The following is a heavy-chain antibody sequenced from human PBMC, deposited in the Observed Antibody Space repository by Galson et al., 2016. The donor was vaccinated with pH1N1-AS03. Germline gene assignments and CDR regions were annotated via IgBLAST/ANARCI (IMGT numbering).Heavy chain of an antibody. CDR1: GSTFSLKS. D-gene: IGHD5-24*01. CDR3: ARDLSGEGSPVGYTMAV. Sequence: SLRLSCADSGSTFSLKSMNWVRQAPGKGLEWISSISSSGSHIYYADSVKGRITISRDNAKNSLYLQMNSLRDEDTAVYYCARDLSGEGSPVGYTMAVWGPGTTVTVSS. CDR2: ISSSGSHI. J-gene: IGHJ6*02. V-gene: IGHV3-21*01.